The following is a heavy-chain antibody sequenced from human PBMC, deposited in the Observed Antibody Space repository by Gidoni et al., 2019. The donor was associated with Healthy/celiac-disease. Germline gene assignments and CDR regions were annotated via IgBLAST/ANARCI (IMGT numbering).Heavy chain of an antibody. CDR3: ARVSGAWRVAALYYFDY. Sequence: QVQLQQWGAGLLKPSETLSLTCAVYGGSFSGYYWRWIRQPPGKGLEWIGEINHSGSTNYNPSLKSRVTISVDTSKNQFSLKLSSLTAADTAVYYCARVSGAWRVAALYYFDYWGQGTRVTVSS. V-gene: IGHV4-34*01. J-gene: IGHJ4*02. CDR1: GGSFSGYY. D-gene: IGHD6-19*01. CDR2: INHSGST.